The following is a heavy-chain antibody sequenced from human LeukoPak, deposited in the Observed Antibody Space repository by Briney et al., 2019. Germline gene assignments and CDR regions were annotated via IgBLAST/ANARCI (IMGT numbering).Heavy chain of an antibody. D-gene: IGHD3-22*01. CDR3: ARDGDYDSHRTDAFDI. J-gene: IGHJ3*02. V-gene: IGHV4-4*07. Sequence: SETLSLTCTVSGGSISSYYWSWIRQPAGEGREWIGRIYTSGSTNYNPSLKSRVTISVDKSKNQFSLKLSSVTAADTAVYYCARDGDYDSHRTDAFDIWGQGTMVTVSS. CDR2: IYTSGST. CDR1: GGSISSYY.